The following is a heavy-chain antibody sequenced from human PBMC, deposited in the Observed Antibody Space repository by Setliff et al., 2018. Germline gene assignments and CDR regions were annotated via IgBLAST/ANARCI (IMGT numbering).Heavy chain of an antibody. D-gene: IGHD2-21*02. J-gene: IGHJ3*02. Sequence: ASVKVSCKASGGSFRTSSISWVRQAPGQGLEWMGGIIPILNKTNYAQSFQCRVAITADKSTTTSYMELSGLRSEDTALYFCATDLKFTRFCFGSNCYSGAFEMWGQGTMVTVSS. CDR1: GGSFRTSS. CDR2: IIPILNKT. CDR3: ATDLKFTRFCFGSNCYSGAFEM. V-gene: IGHV1-69*10.